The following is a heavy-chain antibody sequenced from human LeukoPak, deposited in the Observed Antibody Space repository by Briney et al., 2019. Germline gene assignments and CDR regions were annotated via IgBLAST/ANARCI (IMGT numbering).Heavy chain of an antibody. Sequence: GGSLRLSCAASGFTFSSYWMNWVRQAPGKGLEWVATIRQDGRDKYYVDSVKGRFTISRDDAKNSLYLQMNSLRVEDTAVYHCVRYFTAVAPTLRLDYWGQGTLVTVSS. CDR3: VRYFTAVAPTLRLDY. CDR1: GFTFSSYW. V-gene: IGHV3-7*03. CDR2: IRQDGRDK. D-gene: IGHD6-19*01. J-gene: IGHJ4*02.